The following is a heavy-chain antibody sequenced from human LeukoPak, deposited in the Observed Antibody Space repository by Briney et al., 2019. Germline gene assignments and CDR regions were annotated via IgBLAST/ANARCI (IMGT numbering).Heavy chain of an antibody. CDR3: ARDGTTPMSNYYYAMDV. J-gene: IGHJ6*02. Sequence: GGSLRLSCAASGFTFSRYVMNWVRQAPGKGLEWVSYISSSGSILYYADSVKGRLTISRDNAKNSLYLQMNSLRAEDTAVYYCARDGTTPMSNYYYAMDVWGQGTTVTVSS. CDR1: GFTFSRYV. V-gene: IGHV3-48*03. CDR2: ISSSGSIL. D-gene: IGHD4-11*01.